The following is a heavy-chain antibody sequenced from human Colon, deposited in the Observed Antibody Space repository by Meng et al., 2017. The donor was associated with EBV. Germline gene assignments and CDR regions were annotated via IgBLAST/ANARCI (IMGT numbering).Heavy chain of an antibody. J-gene: IGHJ2*01. Sequence: QVQLQERGPGLVKPSQTLSLTCTVSGGSISSGNHYWSWIRQHPGKGLEYIGYIYYSGSTYYNPSLKSRVIISVDTSKNQFSLRLNSVTAADTAVYYCASLYGDSSVWYLDLWGRGTLVTVSS. CDR3: ASLYGDSSVWYLDL. D-gene: IGHD4-17*01. CDR1: GGSISSGNHY. CDR2: IYYSGST. V-gene: IGHV4-31*03.